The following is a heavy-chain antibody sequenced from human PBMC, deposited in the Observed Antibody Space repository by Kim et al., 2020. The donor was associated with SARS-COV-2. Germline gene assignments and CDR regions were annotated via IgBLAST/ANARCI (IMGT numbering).Heavy chain of an antibody. CDR1: GGSFSGYY. Sequence: SETLSLTCAVYGGSFSGYYWSWIRQPPGKGLEWIGEINHSGSTNYNPSLKSRVTISVDTSKNQFSLKLSSVTAADTAVYYCARGLLYGIAATRSYYYGMDVWGQGTTVTVSS. CDR3: ARGLLYGIAATRSYYYGMDV. CDR2: INHSGST. D-gene: IGHD6-13*01. V-gene: IGHV4-34*01. J-gene: IGHJ6*02.